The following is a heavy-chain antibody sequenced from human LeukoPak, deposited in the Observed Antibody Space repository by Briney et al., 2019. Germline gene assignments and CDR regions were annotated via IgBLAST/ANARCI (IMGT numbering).Heavy chain of an antibody. D-gene: IGHD3-10*01. CDR3: ARTYGSGNTRGYFDC. V-gene: IGHV3-48*03. CDR2: ISNSGSTI. J-gene: IGHJ4*02. CDR1: GFTFSSYE. Sequence: GGSLRLSCAASGFTFSSYEMNWVRQAPGKGLEWVSYISNSGSTIYYADSVKGRFTISRDNAKNSLYLQMNSLRAEDTAVYYCARTYGSGNTRGYFDCWGQGTLVTVSS.